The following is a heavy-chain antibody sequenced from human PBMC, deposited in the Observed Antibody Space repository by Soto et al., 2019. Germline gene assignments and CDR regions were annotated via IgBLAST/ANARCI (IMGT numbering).Heavy chain of an antibody. Sequence: SETLSLTCTVSGGSISSYYWSWIRQPPGKGLEWVGYIYYSGSTNYNPSLKSRVTISVDTSKNQFSLKLSSVTAAGTAVYYCARGGNDFWSGYYYYFDYWGQGTLVTVSS. J-gene: IGHJ4*02. CDR3: ARGGNDFWSGYYYYFDY. V-gene: IGHV4-59*01. CDR2: IYYSGST. D-gene: IGHD3-3*01. CDR1: GGSISSYY.